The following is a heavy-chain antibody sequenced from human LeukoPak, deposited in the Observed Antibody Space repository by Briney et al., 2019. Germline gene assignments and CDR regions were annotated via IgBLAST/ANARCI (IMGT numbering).Heavy chain of an antibody. Sequence: KSSETLSLTCTVSGASISSGNYYWSCIRQPAGKGLEWIGRVYNRGTTDYNPSLESRVTISVDTSNNQFSLKLRSVTAADTAVYYSAKNGAVTSFDSWGQGTLLTVSS. CDR1: GASISSGNYY. V-gene: IGHV4-61*02. CDR2: VYNRGTT. J-gene: IGHJ5*01. D-gene: IGHD4-17*01. CDR3: AKNGAVTSFDS.